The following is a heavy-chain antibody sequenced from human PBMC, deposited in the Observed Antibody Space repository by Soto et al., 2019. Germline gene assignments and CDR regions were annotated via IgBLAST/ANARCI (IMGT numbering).Heavy chain of an antibody. CDR1: GGTFSSYA. V-gene: IGHV1-69*01. CDR3: AVERGYSGTNWFDP. J-gene: IGHJ5*02. CDR2: INPIFGTA. Sequence: QVQLVQSVSEVKKPGASVKVSCKSSGGTFSSYASRLVQQVPGQGREWMGGINPIFGTANYAQTYQGRVTSTADESTSTAHMELSSLRSEDTAVYYWAVERGYSGTNWFDPWGQGTLVTVS. D-gene: IGHD5-12*01.